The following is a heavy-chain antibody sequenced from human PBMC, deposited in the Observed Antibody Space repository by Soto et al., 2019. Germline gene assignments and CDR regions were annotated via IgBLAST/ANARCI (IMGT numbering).Heavy chain of an antibody. CDR3: ARGRSSTSPYPIGY. CDR1: GGSFSGYY. J-gene: IGHJ4*02. Sequence: SETLSLTCAVHGGSFSGYYWDWIRQPPGKGLEWIGYIYYSGSTYYNPSLKSRVTISVDTSKNQFSLKLSSVTAADTAVYYCARGRSSTSPYPIGYWGQGTLVTVSS. CDR2: IYYSGST. D-gene: IGHD2-2*01. V-gene: IGHV4-34*09.